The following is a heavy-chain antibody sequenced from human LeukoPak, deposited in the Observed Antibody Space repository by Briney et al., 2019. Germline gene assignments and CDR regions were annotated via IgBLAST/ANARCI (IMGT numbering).Heavy chain of an antibody. V-gene: IGHV4-30-4*01. J-gene: IGHJ4*02. D-gene: IGHD3-10*01. Sequence: SETQSLTCTVSGGSISSGDYYWSWIRQPPGKGLEWIGYIYYSGSTYYNPSLKSRVTISVDTSKNQFSLKLSSVTAADTAVYYCRRDGSVDYWGQGTLVTVSS. CDR1: GGSISSGDYY. CDR2: IYYSGST. CDR3: RRDGSVDY.